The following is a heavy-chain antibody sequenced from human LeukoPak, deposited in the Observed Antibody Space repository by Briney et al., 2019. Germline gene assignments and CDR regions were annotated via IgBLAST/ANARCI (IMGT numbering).Heavy chain of an antibody. J-gene: IGHJ4*02. CDR2: SHINGGS. D-gene: IGHD5-12*01. V-gene: IGHV4-59*11. CDR3: ARGNIDWLRSPGALYYFDY. CDR1: GASITTHH. Sequence: SETLSLTCTASGASITTHHWSWIRQSPGKGLEWIGYSHINGGSYYNPSLKSRVTISLDTSENHFSLRLNSLTAADTAVYFCARGNIDWLRSPGALYYFDYWGQGILVAVSS.